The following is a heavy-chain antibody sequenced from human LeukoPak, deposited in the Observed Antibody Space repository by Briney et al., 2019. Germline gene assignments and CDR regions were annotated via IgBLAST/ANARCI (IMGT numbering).Heavy chain of an antibody. CDR1: GFAFSGCD. CDR2: ISSNGGST. CDR3: VKDKGGYYYGSGSYYTD. Sequence: PGGSLRLSCAASGFAFSGCDMHWVRQAPGKGLEYVSSISSNGGSTYYADSVKGRFTISRDNSKNTLYLQMSSLRTEDTAVYYCVKDKGGYYYGSGSYYTDWGQGTLVTVSS. V-gene: IGHV3-64D*06. J-gene: IGHJ4*02. D-gene: IGHD3-10*01.